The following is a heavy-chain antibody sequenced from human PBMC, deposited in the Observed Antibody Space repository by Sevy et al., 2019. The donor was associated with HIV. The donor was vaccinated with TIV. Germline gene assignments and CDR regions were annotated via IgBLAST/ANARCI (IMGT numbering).Heavy chain of an antibody. CDR1: GFTFSSYW. CDR2: INQDGTEK. CDR3: ARVAPHFDY. J-gene: IGHJ4*02. V-gene: IGHV3-7*01. Sequence: WGSLRLSCAASGFTFSSYWMSWVRQAPGKGLEWVANINQDGTEKYYVDSVKGRFSISRDNTKSSLYLQMNSLRAEDTAVYYCARVAPHFDYWGQGTLVTVSS.